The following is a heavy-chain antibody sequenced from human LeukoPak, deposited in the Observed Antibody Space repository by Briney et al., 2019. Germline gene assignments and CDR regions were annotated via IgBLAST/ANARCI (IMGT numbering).Heavy chain of an antibody. CDR1: GFTFSTYA. V-gene: IGHV3-23*01. D-gene: IGHD3-10*01. J-gene: IGHJ4*02. CDR2: ITGSGSSK. Sequence: GGSLRLSCAASGFTFSTYAMSWVRQAPGKGLEWVSSITGSGSSKYYVDSVKGRFTISRANSKNTLYLQMNSLRAEDTAVYYCAKDRTPDYYGSGSPDDYWGQGTLVTVSS. CDR3: AKDRTPDYYGSGSPDDY.